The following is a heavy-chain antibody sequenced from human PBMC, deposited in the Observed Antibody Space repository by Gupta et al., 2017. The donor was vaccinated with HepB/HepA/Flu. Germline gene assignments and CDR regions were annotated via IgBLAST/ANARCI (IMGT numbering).Heavy chain of an antibody. Sequence: QVQLQQWGEGLLKPSETLSLTCAVYGGSFSDYYWSWIRQPPGKGLEWIGEINHSGSTNYNPSLKSRVTISVDASKNQFSLNLNSVTAADTAMYYCARTFYFGSGTFYRKYYFDYWGQGTLVTVSS. CDR3: ARTFYFGSGTFYRKYYFDY. D-gene: IGHD3-10*01. J-gene: IGHJ4*02. V-gene: IGHV4-34*01. CDR2: INHSGST. CDR1: GGSFSDYY.